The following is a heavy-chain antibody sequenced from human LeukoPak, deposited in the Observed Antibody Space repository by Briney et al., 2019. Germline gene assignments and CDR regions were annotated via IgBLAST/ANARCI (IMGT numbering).Heavy chain of an antibody. CDR2: INHSGST. Sequence: PSETLSLTCAVYGGSFSGYYWSWLRQPPGKGLEWVGEINHSGSTNYNPSLKSRVNISVNTSKSQFSLKLSTVTAADTAVYYCARGQAYYDILTGYSTPPPLDYWGQGTLVTVSS. CDR3: ARGQAYYDILTGYSTPPPLDY. CDR1: GGSFSGYY. D-gene: IGHD3-9*01. J-gene: IGHJ4*02. V-gene: IGHV4-34*01.